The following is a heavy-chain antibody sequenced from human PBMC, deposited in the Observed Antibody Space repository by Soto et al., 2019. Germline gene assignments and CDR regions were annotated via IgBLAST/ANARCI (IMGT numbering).Heavy chain of an antibody. CDR3: ASAVEATSPDY. CDR2: ISSSSSYT. V-gene: IGHV3-11*05. CDR1: GFTFSDYY. D-gene: IGHD1-26*01. J-gene: IGHJ4*02. Sequence: QVQLVESGGGLVKPGGSLRLSCAASGFTFSDYYMSWIRQAPGKGLEWVSYISSSSSYTNYADSVKGRFTISRDNAQNSLYLQMNSLRAEDTAVYYCASAVEATSPDYWGQGTLVTVSS.